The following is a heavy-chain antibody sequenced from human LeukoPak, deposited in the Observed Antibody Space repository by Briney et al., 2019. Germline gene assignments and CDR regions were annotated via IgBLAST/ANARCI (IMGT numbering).Heavy chain of an antibody. CDR3: VRGGYYDSRDAFHV. Sequence: VGSLRLSCAASGFMFSSYTMTWARQTPGKGLEWVSSISSSGTAIYYADSLKGRFTISRDNGKKSLYLQMNSLRAEDTAVYYCVRGGYYDSRDAFHVWGQGTVVTVSS. D-gene: IGHD3-22*01. V-gene: IGHV3-21*01. CDR2: ISSSGTAI. J-gene: IGHJ3*01. CDR1: GFMFSSYT.